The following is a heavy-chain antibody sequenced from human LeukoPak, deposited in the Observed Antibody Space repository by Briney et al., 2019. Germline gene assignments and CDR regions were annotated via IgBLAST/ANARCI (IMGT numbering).Heavy chain of an antibody. J-gene: IGHJ5*02. Sequence: GGSLRLSCAASGFTFSSYWMSWVRQAPGKGLEWVANIKQDGSEKYYVDSVKGRFTISRDNAENSLYLQMNSLRAEDTAVYYCAGGGFYYYDSSGYYGFDPWGQGTLVTVSS. CDR3: AGGGFYYYDSSGYYGFDP. D-gene: IGHD3-22*01. CDR2: IKQDGSEK. V-gene: IGHV3-7*01. CDR1: GFTFSSYW.